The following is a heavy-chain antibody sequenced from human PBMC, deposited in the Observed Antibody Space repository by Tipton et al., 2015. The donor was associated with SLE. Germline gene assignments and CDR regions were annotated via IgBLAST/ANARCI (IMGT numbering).Heavy chain of an antibody. CDR1: GYTFIDYY. Sequence: VQLVQSGAEVKKPGASVKVSCKTSGYTFIDYYMHWVRQAPGQGLEWMGIINTSGGSTSYAQKFQGRVNMTRDTSTSTVYMELSSLTSEDTAVYYCARDYSYLRRWYVFAYWGQGMLVTVSS. J-gene: IGHJ4*02. D-gene: IGHD3-16*01. CDR2: INTSGGST. V-gene: IGHV1-46*01. CDR3: ARDYSYLRRWYVFAY.